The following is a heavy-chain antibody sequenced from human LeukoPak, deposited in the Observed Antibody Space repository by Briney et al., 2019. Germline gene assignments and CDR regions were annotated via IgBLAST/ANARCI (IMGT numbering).Heavy chain of an antibody. CDR3: AALPRGP. V-gene: IGHV4-4*02. Sequence: PSETLSLTCAVSGGSISSSNWWSWVRQPPGKGLEVIGEIYHSGSANYNPSLKSRVTMSVDKSKNQFSLELTSVTAADTAVYYCAALPRGPWGQGTLVTVSS. J-gene: IGHJ5*02. CDR1: GGSISSSNW. CDR2: IYHSGSA. D-gene: IGHD3-10*01.